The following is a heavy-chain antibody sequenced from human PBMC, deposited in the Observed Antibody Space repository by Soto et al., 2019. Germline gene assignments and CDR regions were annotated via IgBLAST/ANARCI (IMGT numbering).Heavy chain of an antibody. CDR1: GGSFSGYY. CDR2: INHSGST. V-gene: IGHV4-34*01. CDR3: ARGGRITIFGVVIMGGMDV. D-gene: IGHD3-3*01. Sequence: ASETLSLTCAVYGGSFSGYYWSWIRQPPGKGLEWIGEINHSGSTNYNPSLKSRVTISVDTSKNQFSLKLSSVTAADTAVYYCARGGRITIFGVVIMGGMDVWGQGTTVTVSS. J-gene: IGHJ6*02.